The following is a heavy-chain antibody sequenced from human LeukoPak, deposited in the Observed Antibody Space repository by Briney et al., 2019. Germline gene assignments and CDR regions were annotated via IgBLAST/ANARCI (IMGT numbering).Heavy chain of an antibody. D-gene: IGHD5-24*01. CDR3: AKGYKYGHY. Sequence: GGSLRLSCAASGFTFSDFYMSWIRQAPGKGLEWISYISSSGVIIYYADSVKGRFTISRDNAKNILYLQMNGLRAEDTAVYYCAKGYKYGHYWGQGSLVTVSS. CDR1: GFTFSDFY. CDR2: ISSSGVII. V-gene: IGHV3-11*01. J-gene: IGHJ4*02.